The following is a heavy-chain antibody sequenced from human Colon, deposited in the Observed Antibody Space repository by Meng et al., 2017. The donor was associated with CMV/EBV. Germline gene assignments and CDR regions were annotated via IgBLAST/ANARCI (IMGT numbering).Heavy chain of an antibody. CDR3: ARDYSSGFDS. Sequence: VRLVEFGGGLVKPGGSLRLSCAASGFTFSTYSMNWVRQAPGKGLEWVSSIVSNNNYIYYADSVKGRFTISRDNAKNSVYLQMNSLTVEDTAVYYCARDYSSGFDSWGQGTLVTVSS. D-gene: IGHD6-19*01. V-gene: IGHV3-21*01. CDR1: GFTFSTYS. CDR2: IVSNNNYI. J-gene: IGHJ4*02.